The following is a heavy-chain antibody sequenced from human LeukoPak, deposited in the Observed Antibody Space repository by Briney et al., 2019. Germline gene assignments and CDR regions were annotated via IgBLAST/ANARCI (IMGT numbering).Heavy chain of an antibody. V-gene: IGHV3-21*01. J-gene: IGHJ3*02. CDR2: ISSSSSYI. D-gene: IGHD1-26*01. CDR1: GFTFSSYS. CDR3: ARDLSGSYNPTAFDI. Sequence: GGSLRLSCAASGFTFSSYSMNWVRQAPGKGLEWVSSISSSSSYIYYADSVKGRFTISRDNAKNSLYLQMNSLRAEDTAVYYCARDLSGSYNPTAFDIWGQGTMVTVSS.